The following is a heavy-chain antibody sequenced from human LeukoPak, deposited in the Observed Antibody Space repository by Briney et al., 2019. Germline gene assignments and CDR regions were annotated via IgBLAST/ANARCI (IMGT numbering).Heavy chain of an antibody. D-gene: IGHD3-9*01. Sequence: PGGSLRLSCAASGFTFSSYSMNCVRQAPGKGLEWVLYIGTSSSTIYYADSVKGRFTISRDNAQNSLYLQMNSLRAEDTAVYYCARPLRYPVWYYGMHVWGQGTTVTVSS. CDR2: IGTSSSTI. CDR3: ARPLRYPVWYYGMHV. CDR1: GFTFSSYS. J-gene: IGHJ6*02. V-gene: IGHV3-48*01.